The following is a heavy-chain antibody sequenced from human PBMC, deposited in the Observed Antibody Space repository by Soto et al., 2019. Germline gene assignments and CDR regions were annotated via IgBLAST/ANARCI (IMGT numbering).Heavy chain of an antibody. D-gene: IGHD4-17*01. CDR1: GFTFSSYA. J-gene: IGHJ4*02. V-gene: IGHV3-23*01. CDR2: ITGSGGGT. Sequence: GGSLRLSCVASGFTFSSYAMSWVRLAPGKGLEWVSAITGSGGGTYYADSVKGRFTISRDNSKNSLYLQMNSLSAEDTAVYYCTTAPRASTTQYFDHWGLETLVTVSS. CDR3: TTAPRASTTQYFDH.